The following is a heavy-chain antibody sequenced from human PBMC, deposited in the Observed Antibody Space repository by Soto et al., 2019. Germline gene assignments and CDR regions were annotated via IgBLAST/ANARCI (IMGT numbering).Heavy chain of an antibody. Sequence: VKVSCKASGYTFTSYDINWVRQATGQGLEWMGWMNPNSGNTGYAQKFQGRVTMTRNTSISTAYMELSSLRSEDTAVYYCARGESFYYYDSSGYYYGYFDYWGQGTLVTVSS. V-gene: IGHV1-8*01. CDR3: ARGESFYYYDSSGYYYGYFDY. D-gene: IGHD3-22*01. J-gene: IGHJ4*02. CDR1: GYTFTSYD. CDR2: MNPNSGNT.